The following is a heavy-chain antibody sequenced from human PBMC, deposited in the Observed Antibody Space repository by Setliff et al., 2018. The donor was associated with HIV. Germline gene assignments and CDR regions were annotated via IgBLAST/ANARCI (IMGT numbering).Heavy chain of an antibody. V-gene: IGHV7-4-1*02. Sequence: ASVKVSCKASGYTFTNYAINWVRQAPGQGLEWMGWINTDTGNPTYAQGFTGRFVFSLDTSVNTAYLQISSLKTEDSAVYYRARGPPSQVDYWGQGTLVTVSS. J-gene: IGHJ4*02. CDR3: ARGPPSQVDY. CDR2: INTDTGNP. CDR1: GYTFTNYA.